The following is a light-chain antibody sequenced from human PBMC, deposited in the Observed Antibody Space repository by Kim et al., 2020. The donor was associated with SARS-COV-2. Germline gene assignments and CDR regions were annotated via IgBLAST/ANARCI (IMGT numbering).Light chain of an antibody. V-gene: IGLV1-51*01. CDR2: DNN. J-gene: IGLJ3*02. Sequence: QKVRITCYGNHSHNRNNLVFWDQHLPGTAPKLLIYDNNKRPSGIPDRFSGSKSGTSATLGITGLQTGDEADYYCGTWDSSLSTGVFGGGTQLTVL. CDR3: GTWDSSLSTGV. CDR1: HSHNRNNL.